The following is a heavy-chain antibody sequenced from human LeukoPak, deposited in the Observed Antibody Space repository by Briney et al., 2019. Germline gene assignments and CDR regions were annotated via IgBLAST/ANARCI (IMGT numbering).Heavy chain of an antibody. CDR3: ATAGQYRFDN. J-gene: IGHJ5*02. V-gene: IGHV3-74*01. Sequence: GGSLRLSCAASGFTLSTFWVHWVRQAPGEGPVWVSRINNDGSTTNYADSVKGRFTISRDNAKNTLYLQMNSLTDDDTAVYYCATAGQYRFDNWGQGTLVTVSS. D-gene: IGHD6-19*01. CDR1: GFTLSTFW. CDR2: INNDGSTT.